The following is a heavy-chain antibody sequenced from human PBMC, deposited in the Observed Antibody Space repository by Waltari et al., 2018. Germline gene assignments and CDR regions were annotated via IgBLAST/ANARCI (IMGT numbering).Heavy chain of an antibody. J-gene: IGHJ4*02. V-gene: IGHV1-8*01. CDR1: GYTFTSYD. CDR2: MNPTSGNT. Sequence: QVQLVQSGAEVKKPGASVKVSCKASGYTFTSYDINWVRQATGQGLEWMGRMNPTSGNTGYAQKFEGRVTMTRNTSISTAYMELKSLRAEDTAVYYCATLVRDVLALDFDYWGQGTLVTVSS. D-gene: IGHD6-6*01. CDR3: ATLVRDVLALDFDY.